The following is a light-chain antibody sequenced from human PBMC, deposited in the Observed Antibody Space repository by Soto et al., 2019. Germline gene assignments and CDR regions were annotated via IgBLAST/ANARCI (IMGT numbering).Light chain of an antibody. CDR2: DAS. V-gene: IGKV3-11*01. Sequence: EIVVTQSPATLSLSPGERATLSCRASQTISSYLAWYQQKPGQTPRLLIYDASNRATGIPARFSGSGSGTDFTLTISSLEPEDFAVYYCQQRSALPLTCGGGTKVEIK. CDR1: QTISSY. CDR3: QQRSALPLT. J-gene: IGKJ4*01.